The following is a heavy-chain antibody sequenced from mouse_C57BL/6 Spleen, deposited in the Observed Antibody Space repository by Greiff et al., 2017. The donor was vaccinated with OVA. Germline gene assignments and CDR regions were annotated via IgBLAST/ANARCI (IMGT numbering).Heavy chain of an antibody. CDR3: ARPPGSSYWYFDV. J-gene: IGHJ1*03. D-gene: IGHD1-1*01. V-gene: IGHV1-72*01. CDR1: GYTFTSYW. Sequence: VQLQQPGAELVKPGASVKLSCKASGYTFTSYWMHWVKQRPGRGLEWIGRIDPNSGGTKYNEKFKGKATLTVDKPSSTAYMQLSSLTSEDSAVYYCARPPGSSYWYFDVWGTGTTVTVSS. CDR2: IDPNSGGT.